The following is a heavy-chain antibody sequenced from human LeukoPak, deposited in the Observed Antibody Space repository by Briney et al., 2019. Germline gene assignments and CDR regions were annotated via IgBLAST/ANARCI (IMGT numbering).Heavy chain of an antibody. CDR1: GFPFSSYG. V-gene: IGHV3-23*01. J-gene: IGHJ4*02. CDR3: ARAIASYGDSAY. D-gene: IGHD5-18*01. CDR2: ITGNGGST. Sequence: PGGSLRLSCAASGFPFSSYGMSWVRQAPGKGLEGVSAITGNGGSTYYAGSVQGRFTISRDNSKNTLYLQMNSLRAEDTAVYYCARAIASYGDSAYWGQGTLVTVSS.